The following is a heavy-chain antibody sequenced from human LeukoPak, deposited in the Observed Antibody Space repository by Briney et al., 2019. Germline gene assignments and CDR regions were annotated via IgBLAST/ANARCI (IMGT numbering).Heavy chain of an antibody. J-gene: IGHJ6*02. D-gene: IGHD3-3*01. CDR1: GGSFSSGSYY. CDR2: IYYSGST. Sequence: SETLSLTCTASGGSFSSGSYYWRWIRQPPGKGLEWIVYIYYSGSTNYNPSLKSRVTISVDTSKNQFSLKLSSVTAADTAVYYCARDRQALRFLEWLPRTYYYYYGMDVWGQGTTVTVSS. V-gene: IGHV4-61*01. CDR3: ARDRQALRFLEWLPRTYYYYYGMDV.